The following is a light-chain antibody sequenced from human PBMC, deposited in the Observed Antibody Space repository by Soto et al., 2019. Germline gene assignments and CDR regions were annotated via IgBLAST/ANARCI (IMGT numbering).Light chain of an antibody. V-gene: IGLV3-9*01. CDR3: QVWDSSTGV. CDR1: NIGSKN. J-gene: IGLJ1*01. Sequence: SYELTQPLSVSVALGQTARITCGGNNIGSKNVHWYQQKPGQAPVLVICRDSNRPSGIPERFSGSNSGNTATLTISRAQAGDEADYYCQVWDSSTGVFGTGTKLTVL. CDR2: RDS.